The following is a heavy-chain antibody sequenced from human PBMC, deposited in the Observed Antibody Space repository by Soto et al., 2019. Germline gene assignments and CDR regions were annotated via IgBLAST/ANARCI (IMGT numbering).Heavy chain of an antibody. J-gene: IGHJ6*02. Sequence: SETLSLTCAVSGGSISSGGYSWSWIRQPPGKGLEWIGYIYHSGSTYYNPSLKSRVTISVDRSKNQFSLKLSSVTAADTAVYYCATSDVLYYYYDMDVWGQGTTVTVSS. D-gene: IGHD2-21*01. CDR1: GGSISSGGYS. CDR2: IYHSGST. V-gene: IGHV4-30-2*01. CDR3: ATSDVLYYYYDMDV.